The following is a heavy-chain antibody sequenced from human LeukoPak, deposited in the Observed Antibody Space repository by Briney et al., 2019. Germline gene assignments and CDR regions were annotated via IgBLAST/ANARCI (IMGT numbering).Heavy chain of an antibody. D-gene: IGHD6-19*01. J-gene: IGHJ4*02. CDR3: ARDENIAVAGTGY. V-gene: IGHV4-34*01. CDR2: INHSGST. CDR1: GGSFSGYY. Sequence: PSETLSLTCAVSGGSFSGYYWSWIRQPPGKGLEWMGEINHSGSTNYNPSLRSRVAISVDTSNNQFALMLSSVTAADTAVYYCARDENIAVAGTGYWGQGTLVTVTS.